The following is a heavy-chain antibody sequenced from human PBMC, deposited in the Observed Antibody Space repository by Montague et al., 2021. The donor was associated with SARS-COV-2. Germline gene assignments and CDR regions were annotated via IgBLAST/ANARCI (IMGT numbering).Heavy chain of an antibody. CDR2: INYSGST. CDR1: GGSFSGYY. CDR3: ARDRYSSRWYGQKYYFDY. D-gene: IGHD6-13*01. V-gene: IGHV4-34*01. Sequence: SETLSLTCAVSGGSFSGYYWSWIRQPPGKGLEWIGEINYSGSTNYNPSLKSRVTISVDTSKNQFSLKLSSVTAADTAVYYCARDRYSSRWYGQKYYFDYWGQGTLVTVSS. J-gene: IGHJ4*03.